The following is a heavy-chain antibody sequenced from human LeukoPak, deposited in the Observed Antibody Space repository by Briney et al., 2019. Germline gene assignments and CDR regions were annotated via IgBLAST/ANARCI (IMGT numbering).Heavy chain of an antibody. V-gene: IGHV1-18*01. D-gene: IGHD2-21*02. CDR1: GYTFTSYG. CDR3: ARAPKGDCGGDCYSGSEYFQH. J-gene: IGHJ1*01. Sequence: GASVKVSCKASGYTFTSYGISWVRQAPRQGLEWMGWISAYNGNTNYAQKLQGRVTMTTDTSTSTAYMELRSLRSDDTAVYYCARAPKGDCGGDCYSGSEYFQHWGQGTLVTVSS. CDR2: ISAYNGNT.